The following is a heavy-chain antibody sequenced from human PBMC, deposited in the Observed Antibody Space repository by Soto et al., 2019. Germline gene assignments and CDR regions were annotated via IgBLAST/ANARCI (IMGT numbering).Heavy chain of an antibody. D-gene: IGHD3-22*01. CDR3: AREGSYDTNGYYIQAFCY. CDR1: VFAFSSYS. CDR2: ISSTRTYI. J-gene: IGHJ4*02. Sequence: GSLRLSFTTSVFAFSSYSMVWFRQAPVKVLECVASISSTRTYIDYAYSLRGRFTISRYNAKKSLYLEMTSLRDEDTAIYYCAREGSYDTNGYYIQAFCYWGQGTPVTAPQ. V-gene: IGHV3-21*01.